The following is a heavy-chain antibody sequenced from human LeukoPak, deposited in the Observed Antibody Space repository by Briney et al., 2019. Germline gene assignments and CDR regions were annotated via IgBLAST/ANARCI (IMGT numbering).Heavy chain of an antibody. D-gene: IGHD6-6*01. J-gene: IGHJ5*02. Sequence: GGSLRLSCAASGFTFSSYSMTWVRQAPGKGLEWVSAISGSGGSTYYADSVKGRFTISRDNSKNTLYLQMNSLRAEDTAVYYCAKDVYSSSSFWFDPWGQGTLVTVSS. CDR2: ISGSGGST. V-gene: IGHV3-23*01. CDR1: GFTFSSYS. CDR3: AKDVYSSSSFWFDP.